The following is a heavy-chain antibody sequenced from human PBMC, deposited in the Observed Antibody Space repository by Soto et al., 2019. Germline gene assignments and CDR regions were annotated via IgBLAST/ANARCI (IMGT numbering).Heavy chain of an antibody. J-gene: IGHJ3*02. D-gene: IGHD3-22*01. CDR1: GGSISSGGYY. CDR3: ARVDYDSSAYPMFRAFDI. V-gene: IGHV4-31*03. Sequence: PSETLSLTCTVSGGSISSGGYYWSWIRQHPGKGLEWIGNIYYSGSTYYNPSLKSRVTISVDTSKNQFSLKLSSVTAADTAVYYCARVDYDSSAYPMFRAFDIWGQGTMVTVSS. CDR2: IYYSGST.